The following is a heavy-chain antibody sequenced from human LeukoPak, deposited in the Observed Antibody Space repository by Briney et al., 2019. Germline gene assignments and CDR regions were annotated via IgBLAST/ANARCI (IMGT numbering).Heavy chain of an antibody. V-gene: IGHV1-18*01. CDR1: GLAKTSCA. CDR2: ISAYNGNT. D-gene: IGHD5-12*01. Sequence: KPSCEESGLAKTSCAISWVRQATRQGLEWMGRISAYNGNTNYAQKLQGRVTMTTDTSTSTAYMELRSLRSDDTAVYYCARDALWSGGYNFDYWGQGTLVTVSS. CDR3: ARDALWSGGYNFDY. J-gene: IGHJ4*02.